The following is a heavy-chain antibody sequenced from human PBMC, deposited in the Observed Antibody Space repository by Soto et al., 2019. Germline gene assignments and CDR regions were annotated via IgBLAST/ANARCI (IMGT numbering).Heavy chain of an antibody. Sequence: QEQLVQSGGEVKKPGASVKVSCRTPESTFDTYYTHWVRQAPGQGIQWMGIFNPVGGYTRYAKKLQGRLKITRDTSTRTVYMQLSSLTSEDTAVYYCATSPFQGGETYFDAWGQGTLVAVSS. CDR2: FNPVGGYT. D-gene: IGHD3-16*01. J-gene: IGHJ5*02. CDR1: ESTFDTYY. V-gene: IGHV1-46*02. CDR3: ATSPFQGGETYFDA.